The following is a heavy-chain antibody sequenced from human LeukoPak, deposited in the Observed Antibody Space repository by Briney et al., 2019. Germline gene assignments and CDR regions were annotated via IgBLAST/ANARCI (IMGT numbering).Heavy chain of an antibody. CDR1: GYTFTSYY. J-gene: IGHJ4*02. V-gene: IGHV1-46*01. CDR3: ARCLRAAKPFDY. Sequence: ASVKVSCKASGYTFTSYYMHWVRQAPGQGLEWMGIINPSGGSTSYAQKFQSRVTMTRDTSTSTVYMELSSLRSEDTAVYYCARCLRAAKPFDYWGQGTLVTVSS. CDR2: INPSGGST. D-gene: IGHD5/OR15-5a*01.